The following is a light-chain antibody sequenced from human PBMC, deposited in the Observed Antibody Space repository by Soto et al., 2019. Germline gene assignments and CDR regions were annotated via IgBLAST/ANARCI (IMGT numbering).Light chain of an antibody. CDR3: QQYTNWPSR. CDR1: QSVIGN. J-gene: IGKJ1*01. Sequence: DRGMTQTTDTLSVSPGDRATLSCRASQSVIGNLAWYQQSPGQAPRLLIYGASTRATGVPARFSGSGSGTEFTLAIRTLQSEDFAVYFCQQYTNWPSRFAHGSKVAIK. V-gene: IGKV3-15*01. CDR2: GAS.